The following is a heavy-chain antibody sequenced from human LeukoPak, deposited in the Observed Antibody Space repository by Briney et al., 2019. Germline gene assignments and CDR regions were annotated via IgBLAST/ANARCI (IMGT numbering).Heavy chain of an antibody. D-gene: IGHD6-6*01. Sequence: SETLSLTCTVSGGSISSSSYYWGWIRQPPGKGLEWIESIYYSGSTYYNPSLKSRVTISVDTSKNQFSLKLSSVTAADTAVYYCARQFIIAARNELDYWGQGTLVTVSS. CDR3: ARQFIIAARNELDY. CDR2: IYYSGST. J-gene: IGHJ4*02. CDR1: GGSISSSSYY. V-gene: IGHV4-39*01.